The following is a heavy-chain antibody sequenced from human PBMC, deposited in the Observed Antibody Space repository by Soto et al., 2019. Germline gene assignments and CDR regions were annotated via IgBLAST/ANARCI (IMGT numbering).Heavy chain of an antibody. CDR1: GGSMNTFY. Sequence: TLSLTCTVSGGSMNTFYWSWVRQSPGKGLEWIGYIYFRGTTHYHPSLQSRVSISIDTSQNQFSLKLNSMTTADTAAYYCARSSGYATPLDQWGQGTLVTVSS. J-gene: IGHJ4*02. D-gene: IGHD3-22*01. CDR2: IYFRGTT. V-gene: IGHV4-59*01. CDR3: ARSSGYATPLDQ.